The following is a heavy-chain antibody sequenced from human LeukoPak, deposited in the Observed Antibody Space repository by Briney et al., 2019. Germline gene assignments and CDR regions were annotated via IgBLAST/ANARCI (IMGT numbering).Heavy chain of an antibody. Sequence: GGSLRLSCVVSGFSLSRYAVHWVRQAPGKGLEWVAVISYDGSNKYYADSVKGRFTISRDNSKNTLYLQMNSLRAEDTAVYYCARDVSAGLDYWGQGTLVTVSS. J-gene: IGHJ4*02. V-gene: IGHV3-30*04. CDR3: ARDVSAGLDY. CDR1: GFSLSRYA. CDR2: ISYDGSNK. D-gene: IGHD2-8*01.